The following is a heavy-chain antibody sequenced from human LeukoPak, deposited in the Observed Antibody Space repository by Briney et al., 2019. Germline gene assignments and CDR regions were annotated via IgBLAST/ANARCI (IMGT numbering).Heavy chain of an antibody. V-gene: IGHV3-23*01. CDR2: ISGSGGST. CDR1: GFTFSNYA. Sequence: GGSLRLSCAVSGFTFSNYAMSWVRQVPGQGLELVSTISGSGGSTYYADPLKGRFSISRDNSKNTLFLQMKSLSAEDTAVYYCAKERGYTSGLGTLDYWGQGTLVTVST. D-gene: IGHD6-19*01. CDR3: AKERGYTSGLGTLDY. J-gene: IGHJ4*02.